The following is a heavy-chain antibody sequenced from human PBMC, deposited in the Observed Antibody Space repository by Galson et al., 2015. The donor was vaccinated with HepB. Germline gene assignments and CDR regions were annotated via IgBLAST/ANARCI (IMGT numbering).Heavy chain of an antibody. V-gene: IGHV4-59*01. CDR3: ARDLMVRGYNWFDP. J-gene: IGHJ5*02. CDR1: GGSISSYY. Sequence: ETLSLTCTVSGGSISSYYWSWIRQPPGKGLGWIGYIYYSGSTNYNPSLKSRVTISVDTSKNQFSLKLSSVTAADTAVYYCARDLMVRGYNWFDPWGQGTLVTVSS. D-gene: IGHD3-10*01. CDR2: IYYSGST.